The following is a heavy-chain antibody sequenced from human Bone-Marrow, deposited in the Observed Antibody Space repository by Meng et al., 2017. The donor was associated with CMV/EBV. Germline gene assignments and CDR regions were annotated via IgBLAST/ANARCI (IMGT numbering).Heavy chain of an antibody. CDR2: IFGGDAT. V-gene: IGHV3-66*02. J-gene: IGHJ4*02. CDR3: ARTQYDSSAQDFDY. Sequence: GESLKISCAASGFTFSTNYMSWVRQAPGKGLEWVAVIFGGDATSYAPSVKGRFTISRDNSKNTLYLQMNSLRAEDTAVYYCARTQYDSSAQDFDYCGQGTLVTVSS. CDR1: GFTFSTNY. D-gene: IGHD3-22*01.